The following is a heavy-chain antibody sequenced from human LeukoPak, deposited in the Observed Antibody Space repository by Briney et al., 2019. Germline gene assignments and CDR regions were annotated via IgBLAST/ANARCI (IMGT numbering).Heavy chain of an antibody. J-gene: IGHJ4*02. CDR2: FDPEDGET. V-gene: IGHV1-24*01. CDR3: ATALGVTIFGVVTDY. Sequence: ASVKVSCKVSGYTLTASSMHWVRQAPGKGLEWMGGFDPEDGETIYAQKFQGRVTMTEDTSTDTAYMELSSLTSEDTAVYFCATALGVTIFGVVTDYWGQGTLVTVS. D-gene: IGHD3-3*01. CDR1: GYTLTASS.